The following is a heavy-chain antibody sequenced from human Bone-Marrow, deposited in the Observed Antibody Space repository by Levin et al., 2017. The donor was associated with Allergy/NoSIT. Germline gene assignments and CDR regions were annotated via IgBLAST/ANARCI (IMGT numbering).Heavy chain of an antibody. CDR3: AREASAVAGTEHYYYYYGMDV. J-gene: IGHJ6*02. CDR2: INPNSGGT. Sequence: ASVKVSCKASGYTFTGYYMHWVRQAPGQGLEWMGWINPNSGGTNYAQKFQGRVTMTRDTSISTAYMELSRLRSDDTAVYYCAREASAVAGTEHYYYYYGMDVWGQGTTVTVSS. CDR1: GYTFTGYY. V-gene: IGHV1-2*02. D-gene: IGHD6-19*01.